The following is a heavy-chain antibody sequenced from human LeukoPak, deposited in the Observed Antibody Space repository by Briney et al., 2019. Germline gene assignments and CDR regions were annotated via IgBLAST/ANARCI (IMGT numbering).Heavy chain of an antibody. V-gene: IGHV1-2*02. CDR3: ARGMEPYYYMDV. CDR1: GYTFTSYY. Sequence: ASVKVSCKASGYTFTSYYMHWVRQAPGQGLEWMGWINPNSGGTNYAQKFQGRVTMTRDTSISTAYMELSRLRSDDTAVYYCARGMEPYYYMDVWGKGTTVTASS. CDR2: INPNSGGT. D-gene: IGHD1-26*01. J-gene: IGHJ6*03.